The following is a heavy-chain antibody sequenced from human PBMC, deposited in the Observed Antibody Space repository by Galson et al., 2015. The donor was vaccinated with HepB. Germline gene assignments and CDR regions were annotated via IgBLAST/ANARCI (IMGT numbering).Heavy chain of an antibody. Sequence: SVKVSCKASGYTFTSYGISWVRQAPGQGLEWMGWISAYNGNTNYAQKLQGRVTMTTDTSTSTAYMELRSLRSDDTAVYYCARDIGDGGSSTGPWLKDYWGQGTLVTVSS. D-gene: IGHD2-2*01. CDR1: GYTFTSYG. CDR2: ISAYNGNT. CDR3: ARDIGDGGSSTGPWLKDY. V-gene: IGHV1-18*01. J-gene: IGHJ4*02.